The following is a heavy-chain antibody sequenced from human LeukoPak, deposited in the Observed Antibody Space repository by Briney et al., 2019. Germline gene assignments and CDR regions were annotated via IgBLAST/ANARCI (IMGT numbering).Heavy chain of an antibody. CDR1: GYTFTGYY. V-gene: IGHV1-2*04. CDR2: INPNSGGT. D-gene: IGHD5-12*01. Sequence: ASVKVSCKASGYTFTGYYMHWVRQAPGQGLEWMGWINPNSGGTNYAQKFQGWVTMTRGTSISTAYMELSRLRSDDTAVYYCARGAIVATTTLSYFDYWGQGTLVTVSS. J-gene: IGHJ4*02. CDR3: ARGAIVATTTLSYFDY.